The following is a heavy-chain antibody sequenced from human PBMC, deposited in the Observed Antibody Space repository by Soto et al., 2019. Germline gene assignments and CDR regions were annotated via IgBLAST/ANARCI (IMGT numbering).Heavy chain of an antibody. CDR1: RGTFSSYG. D-gene: IGHD3-22*01. V-gene: IGHV1-69*13. Sequence: SVKVSCKASRGTFSSYGVSWVRQPPGQRLEWMGRISPVCGKEHYAEKAQGRVTVTADESTSTAYMEMSGLTSEDTAVYYCARGLSYYGSNGYSEAFDIWGQGTLVTVSS. J-gene: IGHJ4*03. CDR2: ISPVCGKE. CDR3: ARGLSYYGSNGYSEAFDI.